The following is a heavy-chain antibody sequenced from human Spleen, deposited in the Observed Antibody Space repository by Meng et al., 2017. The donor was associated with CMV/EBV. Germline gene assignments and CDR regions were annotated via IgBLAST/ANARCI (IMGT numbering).Heavy chain of an antibody. CDR3: ARGWASTPYGMDV. CDR1: GGSIRDYY. CDR2: IYYTGST. J-gene: IGHJ6*02. D-gene: IGHD2-2*01. V-gene: IGHV4-39*02. Sequence: SETLSLTCTVSGGSIRDYYWSWIRQPPGRGLESIGSIYYTGSTYSNPSLQSRVTISVDTSKNHFSLKVSSVTAADTAVYYCARGWASTPYGMDVWGQGTTVTVSS.